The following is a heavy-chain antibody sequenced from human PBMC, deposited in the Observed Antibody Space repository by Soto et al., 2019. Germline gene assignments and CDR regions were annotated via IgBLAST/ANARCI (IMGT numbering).Heavy chain of an antibody. CDR3: AREGGASSDGLYYFGS. J-gene: IGHJ4*02. D-gene: IGHD3-16*01. Sequence: PSETLSLTCTVSGGSTSSDNYWSWIRQPPGKGLEWIGHIYYSGNTDYNPSLKSRLAISIDTSKNQFSLKLSSVTAADTAVYFCAREGGASSDGLYYFGSWGQGSLVTVS. CDR2: IYYSGNT. CDR1: GGSTSSDNY. V-gene: IGHV4-30-4*01.